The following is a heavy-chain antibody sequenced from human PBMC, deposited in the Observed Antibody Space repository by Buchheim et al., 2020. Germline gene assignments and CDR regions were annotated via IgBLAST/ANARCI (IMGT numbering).Heavy chain of an antibody. CDR1: GSTFSSYS. CDR2: ISAGGTNV. J-gene: IGHJ4*02. V-gene: IGHV3-21*01. CDR3: AVRQCTDGVCQFDY. D-gene: IGHD2-8*01. Sequence: EVQLVESGGGLVEPGGSLRLSCTASGSTFSSYSLNWVRQAPGKGLEWVSSISAGGTNVYYADSMKGRFIISRDNGKNSLFLQMNSLKVEDTAVYYCAVRQCTDGVCQFDYWGLGTL.